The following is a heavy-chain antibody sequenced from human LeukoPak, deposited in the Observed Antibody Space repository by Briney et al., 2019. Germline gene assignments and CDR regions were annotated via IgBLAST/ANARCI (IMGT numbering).Heavy chain of an antibody. D-gene: IGHD3-22*01. Sequence: GSLLLSCAASGFTFSSYWMHWVRPAPGKGLVWVSRIKSDGTTNYADSVKGRFTISRDNAKNTLSLQMNSLRAEDTGVYYCARAPSEIGGYYPEYFRHWGQGTLVTVSS. CDR3: ARAPSEIGGYYPEYFRH. V-gene: IGHV3-74*01. J-gene: IGHJ1*01. CDR1: GFTFSSYW. CDR2: IKSDGTT.